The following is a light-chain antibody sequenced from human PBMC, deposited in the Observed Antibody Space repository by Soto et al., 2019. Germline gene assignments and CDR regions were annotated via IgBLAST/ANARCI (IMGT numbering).Light chain of an antibody. J-gene: IGKJ3*01. Sequence: DIQMTQSPSSLSASVGDRVTITCRASQSISSYLNWYQQKPGKAPKLLIYAASSLQSGVPSRFSGSGSGTDFTLTISSLQTEDIATYYCQQSYSTPRTFGPGTKVDIK. CDR2: AAS. CDR3: QQSYSTPRT. CDR1: QSISSY. V-gene: IGKV1-39*01.